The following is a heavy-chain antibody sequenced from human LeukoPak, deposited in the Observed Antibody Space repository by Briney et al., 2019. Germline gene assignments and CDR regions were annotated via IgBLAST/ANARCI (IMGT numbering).Heavy chain of an antibody. J-gene: IGHJ3*02. Sequence: ASVKVSCKASGYTFTSYGISWVRQAPGQGLEWMGWISAYNGNTNYAQKLQGRVTMTTDTSTSTAYMELRSLRSDDTAVYYCARGEYYDFWGGYYAAFDIWGQGTMVTVSS. V-gene: IGHV1-18*01. CDR3: ARGEYYDFWGGYYAAFDI. CDR2: ISAYNGNT. D-gene: IGHD3-3*01. CDR1: GYTFTSYG.